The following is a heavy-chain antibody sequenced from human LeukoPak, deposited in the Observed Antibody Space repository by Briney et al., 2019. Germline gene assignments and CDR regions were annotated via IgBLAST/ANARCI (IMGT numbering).Heavy chain of an antibody. CDR2: INHSGST. CDR3: ASSSSTDPQLDP. CDR1: GGSFNNYY. V-gene: IGHV4-34*01. Sequence: SETLSLTCAVYGGSFNNYYWNWIRQPPGKGLEWIGEINHSGSTKYNPSLKSRLTISVDTSKNQFSLKVTSVTAADTAVYYCASSSSTDPQLDPWGQGTLVTVSS. J-gene: IGHJ5*02. D-gene: IGHD4-11*01.